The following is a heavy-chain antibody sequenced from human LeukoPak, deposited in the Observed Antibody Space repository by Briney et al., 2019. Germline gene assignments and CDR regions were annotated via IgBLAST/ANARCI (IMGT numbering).Heavy chain of an antibody. CDR3: ARAWYYDILTGLPAFVY. V-gene: IGHV3-74*01. D-gene: IGHD3-9*01. Sequence: GGSLRLSCAVSGFTFSSYWMRWVRQAPGKGLVWVSRLNTGGSSTRYAVSVKGRFTISRDNAKNTLYLQTHSLRAEDTAVYYCARAWYYDILTGLPAFVYWGQGTLVTVSS. CDR1: GFTFSSYW. J-gene: IGHJ4*02. CDR2: LNTGGSST.